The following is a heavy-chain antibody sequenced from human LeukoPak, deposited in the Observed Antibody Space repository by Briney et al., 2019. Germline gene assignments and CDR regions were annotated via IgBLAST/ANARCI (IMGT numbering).Heavy chain of an antibody. CDR3: ARGGHWNWGGSAFDI. D-gene: IGHD1-7*01. J-gene: IGHJ3*02. CDR1: GGTFSSYA. V-gene: IGHV1-69*13. Sequence: ASVKVSCKASGGTFSSYAISWVRQAPGQWLEWMGGIIPIFGTANYAQKFQGRVTITADESTSTAYMELSSLRSEDTAVYYCARGGHWNWGGSAFDIWGQGTMVTVSS. CDR2: IIPIFGTA.